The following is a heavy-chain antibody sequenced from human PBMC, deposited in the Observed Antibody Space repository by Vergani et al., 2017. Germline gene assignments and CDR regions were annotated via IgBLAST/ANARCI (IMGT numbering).Heavy chain of an antibody. CDR2: IYLSGST. Sequence: QVQLQESGPGLVKPPGTPSLTCAVSGGSLSSSNWWSWVRQPPGKGLEWIGEIYLSGSTNHNPSLKSRVTISVDKSKNQFSLKLSSVTAADTAVYYCARLSGPPGWFDPWGRRTLVTVSS. V-gene: IGHV4-4*03. J-gene: IGHJ5*02. CDR3: ARLSGPPGWFDP. D-gene: IGHD3-10*01. CDR1: GGSLSSSNW.